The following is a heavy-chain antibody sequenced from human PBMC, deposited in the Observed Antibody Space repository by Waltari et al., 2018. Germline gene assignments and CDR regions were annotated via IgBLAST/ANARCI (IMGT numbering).Heavy chain of an antibody. V-gene: IGHV4-39*01. J-gene: IGHJ6*02. D-gene: IGHD2-15*01. CDR1: GGSISSSSYY. CDR3: ASSPKIFCSGGSCYGMDV. CDR2: SYYSGST. Sequence: QLQLQESGPGLVKPSETLSLTCTVSGGSISSSSYYWGWIRQPPGRGLEWIGSSYYSGSTYDNPALKSRVTISVDTSKNQCSLKLSSVTAADTAVYYWASSPKIFCSGGSCYGMDVWGQGTTVTVAS.